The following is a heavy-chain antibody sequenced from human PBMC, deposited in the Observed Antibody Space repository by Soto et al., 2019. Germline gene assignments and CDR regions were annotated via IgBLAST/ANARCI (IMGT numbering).Heavy chain of an antibody. D-gene: IGHD3-3*01. J-gene: IGHJ3*02. CDR1: GYTFTSYG. Sequence: ASVKVSCKASGYTFTSYGISWVRQAPGQGLEWMGWISAYNGNTNYAQKLQGRVTMTTDTSTSTAYMELRSLRSDDTAVYYCARDFLNFWPHAFDSWGQGTMVAVSS. CDR3: ARDFLNFWPHAFDS. CDR2: ISAYNGNT. V-gene: IGHV1-18*01.